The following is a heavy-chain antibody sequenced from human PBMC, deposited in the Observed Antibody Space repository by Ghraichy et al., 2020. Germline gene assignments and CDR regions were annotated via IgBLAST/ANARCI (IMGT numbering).Heavy chain of an antibody. D-gene: IGHD3-22*01. CDR1: GFTFSNYY. CDR2: ISLRGGYT. Sequence: ASVKVSCKASGFTFSNYYMHWIRQAPGQGLEWMGIISLRGGYTTYAQKFQDRVTMTWDTSTSTLYMQLSSLTSEDTAVYYCTRPLTMIAKGSGFDIWGQGTVVSVSS. CDR3: TRPLTMIAKGSGFDI. J-gene: IGHJ3*02. V-gene: IGHV1-46*01.